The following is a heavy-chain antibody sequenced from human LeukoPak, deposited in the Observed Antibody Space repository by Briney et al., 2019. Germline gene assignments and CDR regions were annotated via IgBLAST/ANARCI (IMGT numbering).Heavy chain of an antibody. CDR1: GFSFSNFA. CDR3: ARSSYSWLPFDH. Sequence: GGSRRLSCAASGFSFSNFAMHWVRQAPSKGLEWVAVIWREGSREYYGDSVKGRFTISRDNPKNALYLQMNSLRAEDTAVYYCARSSYSWLPFDHWGQGTLVTVSS. D-gene: IGHD1-20*01. CDR2: IWREGSRE. V-gene: IGHV3-33*01. J-gene: IGHJ4*02.